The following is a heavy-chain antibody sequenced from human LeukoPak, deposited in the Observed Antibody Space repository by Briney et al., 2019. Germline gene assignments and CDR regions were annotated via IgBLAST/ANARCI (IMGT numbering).Heavy chain of an antibody. CDR1: GFTPSSYG. D-gene: IGHD6-25*01. CDR3: AKDPRVRGAADYYFDY. Sequence: GGSLRLSCAASGFTPSSYGMHWIRQAPGKGLEWVAVISYDGSEIYYTDSVKGRFTISRDNSKNTLYLQMNSLRGEDTAVYYCAKDPRVRGAADYYFDYWGQGTLVTVSS. CDR2: ISYDGSEI. V-gene: IGHV3-30*18. J-gene: IGHJ4*02.